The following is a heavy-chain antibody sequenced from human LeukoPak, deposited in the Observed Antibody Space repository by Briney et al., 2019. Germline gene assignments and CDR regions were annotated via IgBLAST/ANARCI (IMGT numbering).Heavy chain of an antibody. Sequence: SETLSLTCTVSGGSISSYYWSWIRQPPGKGLEWIGYIYYSGSTNYNPSLKSRVTISVDTSKNQFSLKLSSVTAADTAVYYCARFRFAVTLDYWGQGTLVTVSS. J-gene: IGHJ4*02. V-gene: IGHV4-59*12. CDR3: ARFRFAVTLDY. CDR2: IYYSGST. CDR1: GGSISSYY. D-gene: IGHD4-11*01.